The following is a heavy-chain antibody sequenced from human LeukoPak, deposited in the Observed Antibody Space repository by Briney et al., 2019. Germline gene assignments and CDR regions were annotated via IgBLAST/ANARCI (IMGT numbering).Heavy chain of an antibody. CDR1: GFTFSSYE. CDR3: TTDPGYDYVWGSYRSDAFDI. D-gene: IGHD3-16*02. CDR2: IKRKPDGGPT. J-gene: IGHJ3*02. V-gene: IGHV3-15*01. Sequence: GGSLRLSCAASGFTFSSYEMNWVRQAPGKGLEWVGRIKRKPDGGPTDYAAPVKGRFTISRDDSKNTLYLQMNSLKTEDTAVYYCTTDPGYDYVWGSYRSDAFDIWGQGTMVTVSS.